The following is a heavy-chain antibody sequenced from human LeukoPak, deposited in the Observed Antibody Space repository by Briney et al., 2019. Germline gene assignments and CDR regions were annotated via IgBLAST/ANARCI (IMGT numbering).Heavy chain of an antibody. Sequence: GGSLRLSCAASGFTVSSNYMSWVRQAPGKGLEWVSVIYSGGSTYYADSVKGRFTISRDNSKNTLYLQMNSLRAEDTAVYYCARHGKTSLSGTGYFDYWDQGTLVTVSS. CDR3: ARHGKTSLSGTGYFDY. V-gene: IGHV3-66*04. D-gene: IGHD3-10*01. J-gene: IGHJ4*02. CDR1: GFTVSSNY. CDR2: IYSGGST.